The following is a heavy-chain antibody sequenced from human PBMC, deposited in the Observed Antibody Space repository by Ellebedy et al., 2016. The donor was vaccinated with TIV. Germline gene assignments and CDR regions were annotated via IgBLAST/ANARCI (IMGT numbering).Heavy chain of an antibody. D-gene: IGHD3-10*01. CDR1: GGSFSGYY. CDR2: INHSGST. CDR3: ARTSRGITMVRGPSSYYYYYGMDV. J-gene: IGHJ6*02. V-gene: IGHV4-34*01. Sequence: GSLRLXCAVYGGSFSGYYWSWIRQPPGKGLEWTGEINHSGSTNYNPSLKSRVTISVDTSKNQFSLKLSSVTAADTAVYYCARTSRGITMVRGPSSYYYYYGMDVWGQGTTVTVSS.